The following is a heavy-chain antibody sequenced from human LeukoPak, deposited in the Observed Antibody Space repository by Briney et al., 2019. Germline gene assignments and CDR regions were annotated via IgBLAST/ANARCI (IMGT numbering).Heavy chain of an antibody. V-gene: IGHV1-46*01. CDR1: GYTFTGNY. J-gene: IGHJ4*02. CDR2: INPSGGST. Sequence: ASVKVSCKASGYTFTGNYMHWVRQAPGQGLEWMGIINPSGGSTSYAQKFQGRVTMTRDTSTSTVYMELSSLRSEDTAVYYCARMGYSSYYFDYWGQGTLVTVSS. D-gene: IGHD6-13*01. CDR3: ARMGYSSYYFDY.